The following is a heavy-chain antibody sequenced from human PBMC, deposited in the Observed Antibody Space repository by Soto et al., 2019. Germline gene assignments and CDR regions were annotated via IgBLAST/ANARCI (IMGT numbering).Heavy chain of an antibody. CDR3: ARAGSGYYTPFDY. J-gene: IGHJ4*02. D-gene: IGHD3-3*01. Sequence: PGGSLRLSCAASGFTFSSYSMNWVRQAPGKGLEWVSSISRSSSYIYYADSVKGRFTISRDNAKNSLYLQMNSLRAEDTAVYYCARAGSGYYTPFDYWGQGTLVTVSS. CDR2: ISRSSSYI. CDR1: GFTFSSYS. V-gene: IGHV3-21*01.